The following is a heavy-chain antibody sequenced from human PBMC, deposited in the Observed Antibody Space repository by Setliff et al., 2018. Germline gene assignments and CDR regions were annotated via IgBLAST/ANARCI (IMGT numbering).Heavy chain of an antibody. Sequence: SETLSLTCAVYGGSFSGYYWSWIRQPPGKGLEWIGEINHSGSTNYNPSLKSRVTISVDTSKNQFSLKLSSVTAADPAVYYCAREPRGPPRKYQIYYYYYMDVWGKGATVTVSS. V-gene: IGHV4-34*01. CDR3: AREPRGPPRKYQIYYYYYMDV. CDR1: GGSFSGYY. J-gene: IGHJ6*03. CDR2: INHSGST. D-gene: IGHD2-2*01.